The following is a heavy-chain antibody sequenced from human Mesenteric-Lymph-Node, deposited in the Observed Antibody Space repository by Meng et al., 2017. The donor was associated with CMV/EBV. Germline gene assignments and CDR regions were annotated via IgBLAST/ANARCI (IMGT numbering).Heavy chain of an antibody. D-gene: IGHD1-7*01. Sequence: ESLKISCTVSGGSISSSSYYWGWIRQPPGKGLEWIGSIYYSGSTYYNPSLKSRVTISVDTSKNQFSLKLSSVTAADTAVYYCARDYLELRNYCYGMDVWGQGATVTVSS. CDR2: IYYSGST. CDR3: ARDYLELRNYCYGMDV. J-gene: IGHJ6*02. CDR1: GGSISSSSYY. V-gene: IGHV4-39*07.